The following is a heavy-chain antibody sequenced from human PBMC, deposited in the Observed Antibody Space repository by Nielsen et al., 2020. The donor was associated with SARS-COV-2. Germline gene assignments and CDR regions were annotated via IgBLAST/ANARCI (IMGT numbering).Heavy chain of an antibody. CDR3: ARGRQQLGTRGNRFDY. Sequence: GESLKISCAASGFTFSSYWMSWVRQAPGKGLEWVANIKQDGSEKYYVDSVKGRFTISRDNAKNSLYLQMNSLRAEDTAVYYCARGRQQLGTRGNRFDYWGQGTLVTVSS. V-gene: IGHV3-7*03. CDR2: IKQDGSEK. D-gene: IGHD6-13*01. J-gene: IGHJ4*02. CDR1: GFTFSSYW.